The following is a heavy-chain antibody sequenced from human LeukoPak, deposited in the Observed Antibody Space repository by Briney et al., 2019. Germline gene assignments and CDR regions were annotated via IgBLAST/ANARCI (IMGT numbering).Heavy chain of an antibody. Sequence: GASVKVSCKTSGGTFSSYAISWVRQAPGQGLEWMGGIIPIFGTANYAQKFQGRVTITADESTSTAYMELSSLRSEDTAVYYCARAKRPTGAFDIWGQGTMVTVSS. CDR1: GGTFSSYA. V-gene: IGHV1-69*13. CDR3: ARAKRPTGAFDI. D-gene: IGHD5-24*01. CDR2: IIPIFGTA. J-gene: IGHJ3*02.